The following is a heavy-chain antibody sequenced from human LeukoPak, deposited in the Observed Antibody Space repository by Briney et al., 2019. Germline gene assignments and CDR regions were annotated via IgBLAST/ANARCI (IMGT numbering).Heavy chain of an antibody. Sequence: SETLSLTCAVSGYSISSGYYWGWIRQPPGKGLEWIGSIYHSGSTYYNPSLKSRVTISVDTSKNQFSLKLSSVTAADTAVYYCARGYDSSGYYYGINWYFDLWGRGTLVTVSP. CDR3: ARGYDSSGYYYGINWYFDL. D-gene: IGHD3-22*01. J-gene: IGHJ2*01. CDR2: IYHSGST. CDR1: GYSISSGYY. V-gene: IGHV4-38-2*01.